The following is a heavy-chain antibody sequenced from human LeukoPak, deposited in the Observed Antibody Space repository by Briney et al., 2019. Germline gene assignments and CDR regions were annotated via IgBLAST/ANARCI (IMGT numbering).Heavy chain of an antibody. J-gene: IGHJ5*02. Sequence: ASVKVSCKASGYTFTSYGISWVRQAPGQGLEWMGWISAYNGNTNYAQKLQGRVTMTTDTSTSTAYMELSSLRSEDTAVYYCARDRLAYCGGDCSNWFDPWGQGTLVTVSS. CDR3: ARDRLAYCGGDCSNWFDP. CDR2: ISAYNGNT. CDR1: GYTFTSYG. V-gene: IGHV1-18*01. D-gene: IGHD2-21*02.